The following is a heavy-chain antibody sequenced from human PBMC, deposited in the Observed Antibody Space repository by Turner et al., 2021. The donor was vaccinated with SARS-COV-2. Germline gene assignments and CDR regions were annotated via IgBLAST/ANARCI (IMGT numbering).Heavy chain of an antibody. V-gene: IGHV3-66*01. J-gene: IGHJ3*02. CDR3: AKGWLQSGDAFDI. CDR2: IYSGGST. Sequence: EVQLVESGGGLVQPGGSLRLSCAASGFIVSSNYMSWVRQAPGKGLEWVSVIYSGGSTYYADSVKGRFTISRDNSKNTLYLQMNSLRAEDTAVYYCAKGWLQSGDAFDIWGQGTTVTISS. D-gene: IGHD5-12*01. CDR1: GFIVSSNY.